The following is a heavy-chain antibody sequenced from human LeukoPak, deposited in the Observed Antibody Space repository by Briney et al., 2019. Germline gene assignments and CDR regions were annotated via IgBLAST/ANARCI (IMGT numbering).Heavy chain of an antibody. Sequence: PSETLSLTCAVYGGSFSGYYWSWIRQPPGKGLEWIGEINHSGSTNYNPSLKSRVTISVDTSKNQFSLKLSSVTAADTAVYYCARFGVVAPAARGNWFDPWGQGTLVTVSS. CDR2: INHSGST. CDR1: GGSFSGYY. D-gene: IGHD2-2*01. J-gene: IGHJ5*02. V-gene: IGHV4-34*01. CDR3: ARFGVVAPAARGNWFDP.